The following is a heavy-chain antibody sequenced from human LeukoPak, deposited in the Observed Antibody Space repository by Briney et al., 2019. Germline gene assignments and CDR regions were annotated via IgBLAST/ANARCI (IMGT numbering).Heavy chain of an antibody. CDR2: ISYDGSNK. Sequence: GRSLRLSCAASGFTFSSYGMHWVRRAPGKGLEWVAVISYDGSNKYYADSVKGRFTISRDNSKNTLYLQMNSLRAEDTAVYYCAIDGAEGFDYWGQGTLVTVSS. CDR3: AIDGAEGFDY. J-gene: IGHJ4*02. D-gene: IGHD4/OR15-4a*01. CDR1: GFTFSSYG. V-gene: IGHV3-30*03.